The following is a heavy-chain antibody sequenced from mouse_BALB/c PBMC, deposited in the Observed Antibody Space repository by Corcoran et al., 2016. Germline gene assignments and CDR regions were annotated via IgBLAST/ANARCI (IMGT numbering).Heavy chain of an antibody. CDR1: GYSFTGYY. CDR2: ISCYNGAT. V-gene: IGHV1S34*01. CDR3: SRFSLWDYAMDY. J-gene: IGHJ4*01. Sequence: LVKTGASVKISCKASGYSFTGYYMHWVKQSHGKSLEWIGYISCYNGATSYNQKFKGKATFTVDTSSSTAYMQFNSLTSEDSAVYYCSRFSLWDYAMDYWCQGTSVTVSS. D-gene: IGHD1-1*02.